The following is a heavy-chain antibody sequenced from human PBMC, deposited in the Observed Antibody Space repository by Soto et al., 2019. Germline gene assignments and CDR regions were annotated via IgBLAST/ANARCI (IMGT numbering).Heavy chain of an antibody. D-gene: IGHD3-10*01. CDR1: GGSVSSSSFY. V-gene: IGHV4-61*01. J-gene: IGHJ6*02. Sequence: PSETLSLTCTVSGGSVSSSSFYWSWLRQPPGKGLEWLGSIYYTGSTNYNPSLKSRVTTSVDTSKNQFSLKLSSVTAADTAVYYCARDLYYGSGPLRPDPYYYYGMDVWGQGTTVTVSS. CDR2: IYYTGST. CDR3: ARDLYYGSGPLRPDPYYYYGMDV.